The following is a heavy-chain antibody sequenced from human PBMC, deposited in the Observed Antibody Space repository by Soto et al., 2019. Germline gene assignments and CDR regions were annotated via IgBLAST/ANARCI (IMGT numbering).Heavy chain of an antibody. Sequence: EVQLLESGGGLVQPGGSLSISCAASGFTFSSYALSWVRQAPGKGLEWVSAISGSGGSKYYADSVKGRFTISRDNSKNTLYLQMNSRRAVDTAVYYCAKDEEAFDAFDIWGQGPTVTVSS. CDR3: AKDEEAFDAFDI. V-gene: IGHV3-23*01. D-gene: IGHD3-3*02. CDR2: ISGSGGSK. CDR1: GFTFSSYA. J-gene: IGHJ3*02.